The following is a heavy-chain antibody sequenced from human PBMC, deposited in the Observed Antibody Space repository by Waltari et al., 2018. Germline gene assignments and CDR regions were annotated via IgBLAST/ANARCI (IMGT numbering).Heavy chain of an antibody. CDR2: ISYDGSNK. Sequence: QVQLVESGGGVVQPGRSLRLSGAASGFTFISYAMPWARQAPGKGLEWVAVISYDGSNKYYADSVKGRFTISRDNSKNTLYLQMNSLRAEDTAVYYCARDRIVGAASFDYWGQGTLVTVSS. V-gene: IGHV3-30-3*01. D-gene: IGHD1-26*01. CDR3: ARDRIVGAASFDY. CDR1: GFTFISYA. J-gene: IGHJ4*02.